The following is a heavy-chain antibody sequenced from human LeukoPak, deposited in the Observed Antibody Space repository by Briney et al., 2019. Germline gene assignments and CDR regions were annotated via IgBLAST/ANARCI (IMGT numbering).Heavy chain of an antibody. CDR1: GGSISSSSYY. Sequence: PSETLSLTCTVSGGSISSSSYYWDWIRQPPGKGLEWIGSIYYSGSTYYNPSLKSRVTISVDTSKNQFSLKLSSVTAADTAVYYCARDPMIVVVTEDVDYMDVWGKGTTVAISS. V-gene: IGHV4-39*07. CDR3: ARDPMIVVVTEDVDYMDV. J-gene: IGHJ6*03. D-gene: IGHD3-22*01. CDR2: IYYSGST.